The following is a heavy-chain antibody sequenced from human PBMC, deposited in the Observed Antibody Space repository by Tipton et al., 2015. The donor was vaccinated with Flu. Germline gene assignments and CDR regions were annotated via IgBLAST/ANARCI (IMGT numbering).Heavy chain of an antibody. Sequence: SLRLSCAASGFTFRNYEMSWVRQAPGKGLEWVSYISGGADTIYYADSVKGRFTISRDNAKNSLDLQMNSLRAEDTAVYYCARDREQLFDYWGQGTLVTVSS. CDR1: GFTFRNYE. CDR2: ISGGADTI. V-gene: IGHV3-48*03. J-gene: IGHJ4*02. D-gene: IGHD6-13*01. CDR3: ARDREQLFDY.